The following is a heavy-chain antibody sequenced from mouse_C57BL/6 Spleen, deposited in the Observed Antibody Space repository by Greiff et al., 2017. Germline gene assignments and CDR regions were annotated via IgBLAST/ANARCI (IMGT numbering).Heavy chain of an antibody. V-gene: IGHV1-59*01. CDR1: GYTFTSYW. Sequence: LQPGAELVRPGTSVKLSCKASGYTFTSYWMHWVKQRPGQGLEWIGVIDPSDSYTNYNQKFKGKATLTVDTSSSTAYMQLSSLTSEDSAVYYCSLGRGYAMDYWGQGTSVTVSS. D-gene: IGHD4-1*01. CDR3: SLGRGYAMDY. J-gene: IGHJ4*01. CDR2: IDPSDSYT.